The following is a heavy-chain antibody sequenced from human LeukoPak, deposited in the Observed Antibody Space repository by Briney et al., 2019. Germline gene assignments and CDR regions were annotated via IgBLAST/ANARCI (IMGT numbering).Heavy chain of an antibody. CDR3: ARDLENYDFWSGYHSDY. Sequence: GGSLRLSCAASGFTFSSYSMNWVRQAPGKGLEWVSSISSSSSYIYYADSVKGRFTISRDNAKNSLYLQMNSLRAEDTAVYYCARDLENYDFWSGYHSDYWGQGTLVTVSS. D-gene: IGHD3-3*01. J-gene: IGHJ4*02. V-gene: IGHV3-21*01. CDR1: GFTFSSYS. CDR2: ISSSSSYI.